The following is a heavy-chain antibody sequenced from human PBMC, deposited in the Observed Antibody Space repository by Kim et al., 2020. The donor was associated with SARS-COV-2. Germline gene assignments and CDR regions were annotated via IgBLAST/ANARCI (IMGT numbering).Heavy chain of an antibody. J-gene: IGHJ4*03. D-gene: IGHD3-3*01. CDR1: GGSISSYY. Sequence: SETLSLTCTVSGGSISSYYWSWIRQPPGKGLEWIGYIYYSGSTNYNPSLKSRVTISVDTSKNQFSLKLSSVTAADTAAYYCARHYDFCSGSPQSYFDYWG. V-gene: IGHV4-59*08. CDR3: ARHYDFCSGSPQSYFDY. CDR2: IYYSGST.